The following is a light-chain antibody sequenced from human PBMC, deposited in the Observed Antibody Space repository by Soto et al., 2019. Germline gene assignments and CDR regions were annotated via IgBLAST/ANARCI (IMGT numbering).Light chain of an antibody. CDR1: QSVSSY. CDR3: QQRSNWPWLT. V-gene: IGKV3-11*01. Sequence: EIVLTQSPATLSLSPGERATLSCRASQSVSSYLAWYQQKTGQAPRLLIYDASNRATGIPARFSGSGSGTDFSLTISSLEPEDFAVYYCQQRSNWPWLTFCGGTKVEIK. CDR2: DAS. J-gene: IGKJ4*01.